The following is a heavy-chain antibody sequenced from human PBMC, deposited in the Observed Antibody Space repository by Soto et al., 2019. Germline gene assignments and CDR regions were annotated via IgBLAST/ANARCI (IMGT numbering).Heavy chain of an antibody. J-gene: IGHJ4*02. D-gene: IGHD2-15*01. V-gene: IGHV4-59*01. Sequence: SETLSLTCTVSGGSISGYYWSWIRQPPGKGLEWIGNIYYSGTTNYNPSLKSRVTISVDTSKNQFSLKLSSVTAADTAVYYCARAGAATLSDYWGQGTLVTVSS. CDR2: IYYSGTT. CDR1: GGSISGYY. CDR3: ARAGAATLSDY.